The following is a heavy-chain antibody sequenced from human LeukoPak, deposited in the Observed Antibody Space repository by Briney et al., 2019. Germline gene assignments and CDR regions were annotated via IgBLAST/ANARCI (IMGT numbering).Heavy chain of an antibody. CDR2: ISGDGKST. J-gene: IGHJ4*02. D-gene: IGHD1-1*01. Sequence: GGSLRLSCTASGFTFSSYPTYWVRQAPGKGLEWVSAISGDGKSTYYAESMKGRFTISRDDPRNTLYLQMNSLRAQDTAVYYCAKETAPDSILTTVDYWGQGALVTVSS. V-gene: IGHV3-23*01. CDR1: GFTFSSYP. CDR3: AKETAPDSILTTVDY.